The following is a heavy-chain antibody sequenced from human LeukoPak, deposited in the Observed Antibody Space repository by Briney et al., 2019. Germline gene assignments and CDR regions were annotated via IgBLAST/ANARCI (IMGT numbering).Heavy chain of an antibody. J-gene: IGHJ4*02. Sequence: GGSLRLSCAASGFTTSSYAMHWVRQAPGKGLEWVAVISYDGSNKYYADSVKGRFTISRDNSKNTLYLQMNSLRAEDTAVYYCASFPLSMIVVSGDFDYWGQGTLVTVSS. CDR2: ISYDGSNK. CDR1: GFTTSSYA. D-gene: IGHD3-22*01. CDR3: ASFPLSMIVVSGDFDY. V-gene: IGHV3-30-3*01.